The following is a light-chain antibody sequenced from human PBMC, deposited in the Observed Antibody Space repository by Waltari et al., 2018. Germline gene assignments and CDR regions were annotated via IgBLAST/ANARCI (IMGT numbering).Light chain of an antibody. CDR2: GKN. J-gene: IGLJ3*02. V-gene: IGLV3-19*01. CDR1: SPRIYT. CDR3: TSRVISGDVV. Sequence: SSELTQDPAVSVALGQTGRITCQGASPRIYTGSWRRQKPGQAPELVSYGKNNRPTGIPDRFSASSSGNTASLTITGAQAEDEADYYCTSRVISGDVVFGGGTKLTVL.